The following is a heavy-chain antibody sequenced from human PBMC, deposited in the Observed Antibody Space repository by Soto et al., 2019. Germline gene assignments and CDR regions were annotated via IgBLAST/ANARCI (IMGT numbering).Heavy chain of an antibody. V-gene: IGHV1-46*01. J-gene: IGHJ4*02. Sequence: QVQLVQSGAEVKKPGASVKVSCKASGYTFTTYYMHWVRQAPGQGLEWMGIINPNGGSTTYAQKFQGRVTMTRDTSTSTVYMELSSLRSEDTAVYYCARAGYCSGGICFRGNFDYWGQGTLVTVSS. CDR2: INPNGGST. CDR1: GYTFTTYY. CDR3: ARAGYCSGGICFRGNFDY. D-gene: IGHD2-15*01.